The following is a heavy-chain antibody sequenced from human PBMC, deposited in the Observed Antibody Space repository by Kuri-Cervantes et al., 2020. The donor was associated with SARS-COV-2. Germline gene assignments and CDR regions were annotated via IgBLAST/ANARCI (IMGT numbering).Heavy chain of an antibody. V-gene: IGHV1-2*02. CDR2: VNPKTGGT. CDR1: GYTFTDYY. CDR3: ARGGVEWVVVAATRGHNWFDP. D-gene: IGHD2-15*01. Sequence: ASVKVSCKASGYTFTDYYIHWVRQAPGQGLEWMGWVNPKTGGTKYAQKLQGRVTMTRDTSITTAYMELSRLRSDDTAVYYCARGGVEWVVVAATRGHNWFDPWGQGTLVTVSS. J-gene: IGHJ5*02.